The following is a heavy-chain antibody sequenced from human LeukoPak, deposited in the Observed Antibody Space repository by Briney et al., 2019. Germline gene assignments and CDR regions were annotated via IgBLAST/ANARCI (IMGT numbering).Heavy chain of an antibody. Sequence: GASVKVSCKASGGTFSSYAISWVRQAPGQGLEWMGGIIPIFGTANYAQKFQGRVTITADESTSTAYMELSSLRSEDTAVYYCARDPRLYSSGSYYFDYWGQGTLVTVSS. CDR1: GGTFSSYA. CDR2: IIPIFGTA. V-gene: IGHV1-69*13. D-gene: IGHD6-19*01. J-gene: IGHJ4*02. CDR3: ARDPRLYSSGSYYFDY.